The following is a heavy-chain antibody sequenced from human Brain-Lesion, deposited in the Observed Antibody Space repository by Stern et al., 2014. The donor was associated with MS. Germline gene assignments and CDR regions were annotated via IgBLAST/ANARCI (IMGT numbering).Heavy chain of an antibody. D-gene: IGHD2-2*01. CDR1: GGSISSGGYY. CDR3: ARGRVVPGFQYYATDV. V-gene: IGHV4-61*02. CDR2: IFNSGST. Sequence: VQLVESGPGLVKPSQTLSLSCTVSGGSISSGGYYWSWIRQPAGKGLEWIGRIFNSGSTSYKPSLKSRVPISIDTSKTQLSLRLNSMTAADTAVYYCARGRVVPGFQYYATDVWGQGTTVIVSS. J-gene: IGHJ6*02.